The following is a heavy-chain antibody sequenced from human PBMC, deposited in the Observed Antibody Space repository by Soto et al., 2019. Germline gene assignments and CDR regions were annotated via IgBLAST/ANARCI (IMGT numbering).Heavy chain of an antibody. J-gene: IGHJ4*02. CDR3: ARERHVLVVTAALDS. Sequence: QVQLMQSGAEVKKPGASVKVSCKASGDTFTEYYIHWVRQAPGQGLEWMGTVNPGGGHTTYAQHLMGRVTMTRDTSTSTLYMELTSLTSEDTAVYYCARERHVLVVTAALDSWGQGTLVTVSS. CDR2: VNPGGGHT. D-gene: IGHD2-21*02. CDR1: GDTFTEYY. V-gene: IGHV1-46*01.